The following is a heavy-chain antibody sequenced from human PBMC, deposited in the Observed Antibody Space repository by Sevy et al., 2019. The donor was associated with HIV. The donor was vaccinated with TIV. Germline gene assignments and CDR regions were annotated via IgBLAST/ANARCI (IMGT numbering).Heavy chain of an antibody. D-gene: IGHD1-26*01. CDR2: ISGSGGLT. J-gene: IGHJ4*02. V-gene: IGHV3-23*01. CDR1: GFTFSSYA. Sequence: GGSLRLSCAASGFTFSSYAMSWVRQAPGKELEWVSAISGSGGLTYYADSVKGRFTISRDNSKNTLYLHMNSLRAEDTAVYYCAKAPVVDWESLDYWGQGTLVTVSS. CDR3: AKAPVVDWESLDY.